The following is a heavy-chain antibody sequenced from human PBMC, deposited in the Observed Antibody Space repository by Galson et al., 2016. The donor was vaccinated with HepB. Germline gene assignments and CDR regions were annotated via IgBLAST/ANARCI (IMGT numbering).Heavy chain of an antibody. CDR3: MVVELG. D-gene: IGHD2-21*01. J-gene: IGHJ4*02. Sequence: SLRLSCAASGLTFSDHYMTWVRLAPGKGLEWVSYISTTSSDTKYADSVKGRFTISRGNAKNSLYLQMNSLRAEDTAVYYCMVVELGWGQGTLVTVSS. V-gene: IGHV3-11*06. CDR2: ISTTSSDT. CDR1: GLTFSDHY.